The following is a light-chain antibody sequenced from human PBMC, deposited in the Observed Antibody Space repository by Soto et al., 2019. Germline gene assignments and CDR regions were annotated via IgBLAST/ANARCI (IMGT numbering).Light chain of an antibody. J-gene: IGKJ5*01. V-gene: IGKV1-39*01. CDR3: QQSYSTPIT. CDR1: QSISTY. CDR2: AAS. Sequence: DIQMTQSPSSLSASVGDRDTITCRASQSISTYLNWYQQKPGKAPNLLIYAASSLQSGVPSRFSGSGSGTDFTLTISSLQPEDFATYYGQQSYSTPITFGQGTRLEIK.